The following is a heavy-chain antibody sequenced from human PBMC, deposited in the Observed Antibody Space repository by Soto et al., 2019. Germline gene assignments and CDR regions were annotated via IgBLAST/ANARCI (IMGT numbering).Heavy chain of an antibody. CDR2: IDWDDVK. D-gene: IGHD6-19*01. CDR1: GFPLSTSGMC. V-gene: IGHV2-70*01. CDR3: ARIRNTRGSGWYYFDY. Sequence: SGPTLVNPTQTLTLTCTFSGFPLSTSGMCVSWIRQPPGKALEWLALIDWDDVKYYSTSLKTRLTISKDTSKNQVVLRMTNMDPVDTATYYCARIRNTRGSGWYYFDYWGQGTLVTVSS. J-gene: IGHJ4*02.